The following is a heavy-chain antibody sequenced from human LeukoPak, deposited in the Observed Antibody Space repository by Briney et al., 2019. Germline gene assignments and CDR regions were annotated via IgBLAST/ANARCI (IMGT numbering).Heavy chain of an antibody. CDR2: IYYSGST. Sequence: TETLSLTXTVSGGSISSYYWSWIRQPPGKGLEWIGYIYYSGSTNYNPSLKSRVTISVDTSKNQFSLKLSSVTAADTAVYYCATDSSGYLGAFDIWGQGTMVTVSS. D-gene: IGHD3-22*01. CDR1: GGSISSYY. V-gene: IGHV4-59*01. CDR3: ATDSSGYLGAFDI. J-gene: IGHJ3*02.